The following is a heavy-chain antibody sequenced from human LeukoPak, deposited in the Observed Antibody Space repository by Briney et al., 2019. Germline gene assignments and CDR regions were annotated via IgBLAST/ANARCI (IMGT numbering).Heavy chain of an antibody. V-gene: IGHV3-74*01. CDR2: INSDGSSK. CDR1: GFTFSSYW. J-gene: IGHJ4*02. D-gene: IGHD1-14*01. CDR3: ASRIKTNFAY. Sequence: GGSLRLSCAASGFTFSSYWMHWVRQAPGKGLVWVARINSDGSSKSYADSVKGRFTISRANAKNTLYLQMNSLRAEDTAVYYCASRIKTNFAYWGQGTLVTVSS.